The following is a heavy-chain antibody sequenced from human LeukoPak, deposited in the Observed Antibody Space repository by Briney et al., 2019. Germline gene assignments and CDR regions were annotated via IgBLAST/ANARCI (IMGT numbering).Heavy chain of an antibody. CDR1: GFAFSNYA. CDR3: VKGGMISSSGHFDY. V-gene: IGHV3-64D*06. J-gene: IGHJ4*02. Sequence: GGSLRLSCPASGFAFSNYAMNWVRQAPGKGLEYVSAINSNGVSTSYAESVKGRFTISRDNSKNTLYLQMSSLRAEDTALYYCVKGGMISSSGHFDYWGQGTLVTVSS. CDR2: INSNGVST. D-gene: IGHD3-22*01.